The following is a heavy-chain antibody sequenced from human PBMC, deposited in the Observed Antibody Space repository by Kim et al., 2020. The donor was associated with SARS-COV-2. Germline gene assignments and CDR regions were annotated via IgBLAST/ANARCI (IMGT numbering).Heavy chain of an antibody. CDR1: GGTFSSYA. J-gene: IGHJ6*02. Sequence: SVKVSCKASGGTFSSYAISWVRQAPGQGLEWMGGIIPIFGTANYAQKFQGRVTITADESTSTAYMELSSLRSEDTAVYYCARDYDILTGYYIGGGYYGMDVWGQGTTVTVSS. CDR2: IIPIFGTA. CDR3: ARDYDILTGYYIGGGYYGMDV. V-gene: IGHV1-69*13. D-gene: IGHD3-9*01.